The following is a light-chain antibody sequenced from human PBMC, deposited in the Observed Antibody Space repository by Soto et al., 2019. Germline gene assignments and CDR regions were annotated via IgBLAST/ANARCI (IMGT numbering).Light chain of an antibody. Sequence: EIVVTQSPGILSVCRGDRATLSCRASQSVGRNLAWYQQKRGQAPTLLIYAASTRATGIPARFTGSGSGTDFTLTISSLQSEDFAVYYCQEYSKWPLFTFGPGTRVDIK. CDR1: QSVGRN. V-gene: IGKV3-15*01. CDR3: QEYSKWPLFT. CDR2: AAS. J-gene: IGKJ3*01.